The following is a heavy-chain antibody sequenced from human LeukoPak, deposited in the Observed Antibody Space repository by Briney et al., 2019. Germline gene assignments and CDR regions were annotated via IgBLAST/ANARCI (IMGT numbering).Heavy chain of an antibody. CDR2: ITAGGGGI. V-gene: IGHV3-23*01. Sequence: GGSLRLSCAASGFISRDYPMSWVRQTPGKGLEWVSSITAGGGGIYYADSVKGRFTVSRDDSKNTLYLQMNSLRVEDTALYYCAKESNGRRFDFDYWGQGTLATVSS. D-gene: IGHD1-26*01. CDR1: GFISRDYP. J-gene: IGHJ4*02. CDR3: AKESNGRRFDFDY.